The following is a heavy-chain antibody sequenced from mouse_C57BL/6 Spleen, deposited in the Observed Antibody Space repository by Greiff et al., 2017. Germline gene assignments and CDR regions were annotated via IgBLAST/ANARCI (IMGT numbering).Heavy chain of an antibody. D-gene: IGHD2-4*01. Sequence: VQLQQSGAELVKPGASVKISCKASGYAFSSYWMNWVKQRPGKGLEWIGKIYPGDGDTNYNGKFKGKATLTADKSSSTAYMQLSSLTAEDSAVYFCARGGDYDYGFAYWGQGTLVTVSA. CDR2: IYPGDGDT. V-gene: IGHV1-80*01. CDR1: GYAFSSYW. J-gene: IGHJ3*01. CDR3: ARGGDYDYGFAY.